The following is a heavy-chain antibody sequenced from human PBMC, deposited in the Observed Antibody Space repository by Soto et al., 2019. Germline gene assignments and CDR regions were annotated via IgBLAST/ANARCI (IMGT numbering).Heavy chain of an antibody. V-gene: IGHV3-23*01. Sequence: PGGSLRLSCAASGFTFSSYAMSWVRQAPGKGLEWGSAISGSGGSTYYADSVKGRFTISRDNSKNTLYLQMNSLRAEDTAVYYCAKAPPHIVVVPAAISNWFDPWGQGTLVTVSS. D-gene: IGHD2-2*01. CDR3: AKAPPHIVVVPAAISNWFDP. CDR2: ISGSGGST. J-gene: IGHJ5*02. CDR1: GFTFSSYA.